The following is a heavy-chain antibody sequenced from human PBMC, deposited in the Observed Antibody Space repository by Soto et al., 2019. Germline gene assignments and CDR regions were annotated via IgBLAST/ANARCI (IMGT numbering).Heavy chain of an antibody. V-gene: IGHV4-39*01. J-gene: IGHJ4*02. CDR2: IYCSGST. D-gene: IGHD6-13*01. Sequence: SETLSLTCTVSGGSISSSSYYWGWIRQPPGKGLEWIGSIYCSGSTYYNPSLKSRVTISVDTSKNQFSLKLSSVTAADTAVYYCARLRSSSTDGDHWGQGTLVTVSS. CDR3: ARLRSSSTDGDH. CDR1: GGSISSSSYY.